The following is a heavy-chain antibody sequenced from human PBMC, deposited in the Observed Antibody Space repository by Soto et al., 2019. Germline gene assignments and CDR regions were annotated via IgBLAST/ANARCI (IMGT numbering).Heavy chain of an antibody. Sequence: PSETLSLTCTVSGGSISSYYWSWIRQPPGKGLEWIGYIYYSGSTNYNPSLKSRVTISVDTSKNQFSLKLSSVTAADTAVYYCARVGRYYYDSSGYPPYFDYWGQGTLVTVSS. J-gene: IGHJ4*02. V-gene: IGHV4-59*01. CDR1: GGSISSYY. D-gene: IGHD3-22*01. CDR2: IYYSGST. CDR3: ARVGRYYYDSSGYPPYFDY.